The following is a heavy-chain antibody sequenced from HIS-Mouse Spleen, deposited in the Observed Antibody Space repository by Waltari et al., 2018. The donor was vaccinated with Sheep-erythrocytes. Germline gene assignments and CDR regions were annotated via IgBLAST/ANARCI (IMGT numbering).Heavy chain of an antibody. CDR2: IYYSGST. J-gene: IGHJ3*02. CDR1: GCSISSYY. V-gene: IGHV4-59*08. Sequence: QVQLQESGPGLVKPSETLSLTCTVSGCSISSYYWSWIRQPPGKGLEWIGYIYYSGSTNYNPSLKSRVTISVDTSKNQFSLKLSSVTAADTAVYYCARFSRPRFWPVGATAFDIWGQGTMVTVSS. CDR3: ARFSRPRFWPVGATAFDI. D-gene: IGHD1-26*01.